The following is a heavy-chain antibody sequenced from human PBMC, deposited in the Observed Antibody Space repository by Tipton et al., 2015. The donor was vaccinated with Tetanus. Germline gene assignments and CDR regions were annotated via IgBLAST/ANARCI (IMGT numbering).Heavy chain of an antibody. V-gene: IGHV3-7*01. Sequence: DSVKGRFTISRDNAKNSLYLQMNSLRAEDTAVYYCASGSTLDYWGLGTLVTVSS. D-gene: IGHD6-25*01. CDR3: ASGSTLDY. J-gene: IGHJ4*02.